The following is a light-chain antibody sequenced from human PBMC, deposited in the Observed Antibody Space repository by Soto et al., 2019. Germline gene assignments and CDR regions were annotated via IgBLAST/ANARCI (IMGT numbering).Light chain of an antibody. J-gene: IGLJ1*01. V-gene: IGLV2-14*03. CDR1: IGDIAAYDY. CDR3: FSYSTSSSLYV. Sequence: QSPLTQPASVSGCPGQSITISCTGTIGDIAAYDYVSWYQQHPGRAPKLLIYHVNTRPSGISNRFSGSKSGDTASLTISGLQAEDEAEYSCFSYSTSSSLYVFGSGTKVTVL. CDR2: HVN.